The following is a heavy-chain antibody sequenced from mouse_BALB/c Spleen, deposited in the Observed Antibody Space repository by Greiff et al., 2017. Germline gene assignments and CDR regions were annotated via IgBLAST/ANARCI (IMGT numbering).Heavy chain of an antibody. CDR1: GYTFTSYW. J-gene: IGHJ4*01. V-gene: IGHV1-5*01. CDR2: IYPGNSDT. Sequence: VQLKQSGTVLARPGASVKMSCKASGYTFTSYWMHWVKQRPGQGLEWIGAIYPGNSDTSYNQKFKGKAKLTAVTSTSTAYMELSSLTNEDSAVYYCTNYYGNYYAMDYWGQGTSVTVSS. D-gene: IGHD2-1*01. CDR3: TNYYGNYYAMDY.